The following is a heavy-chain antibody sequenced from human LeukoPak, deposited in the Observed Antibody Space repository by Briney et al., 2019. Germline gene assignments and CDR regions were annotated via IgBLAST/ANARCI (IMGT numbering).Heavy chain of an antibody. CDR3: ARLAPGYGDSDTDY. CDR2: IYYSGST. Sequence: SETLSLTCTVSGGSISSYYWSWIRHPPGSGLQWIGYIYYSGSTNYNPSLKSRVTISVDTSKNRFSLRLSSVTAADTAVYYCARLAPGYGDSDTDYWGQGTLVTVST. V-gene: IGHV4-59*08. J-gene: IGHJ4*02. D-gene: IGHD4-17*01. CDR1: GGSISSYY.